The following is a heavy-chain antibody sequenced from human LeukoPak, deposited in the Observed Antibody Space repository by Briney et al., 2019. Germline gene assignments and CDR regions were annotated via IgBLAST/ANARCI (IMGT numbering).Heavy chain of an antibody. J-gene: IGHJ5*02. Sequence: GGSLRLSCAASGFTFNSYWMVWFRQAPGKGLVWVSCINPDGSWTLHADSVKGRFAISRDYARNTLYLQMNSLGVEDTAMYYCARYEQRPGVAASDPWSQGTLVTVSS. CDR2: INPDGSWT. CDR1: GFTFNSYW. V-gene: IGHV3-74*01. CDR3: ARYEQRPGVAASDP. D-gene: IGHD2-15*01.